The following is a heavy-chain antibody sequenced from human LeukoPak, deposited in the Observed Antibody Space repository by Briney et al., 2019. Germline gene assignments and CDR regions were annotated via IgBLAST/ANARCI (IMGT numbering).Heavy chain of an antibody. CDR2: INHSGST. CDR3: ARVPDYYYYYMDV. J-gene: IGHJ6*03. Sequence: SETLSLTCAVYGGSFSGYYWSWIRQPPGKGLEWIGEINHSGSTNYNPSLKSRVTISVDTSKNQFSLKLSSVTAADTAVYYCARVPDYYYYYMDVWGKGTTVTVSS. CDR1: GGSFSGYY. V-gene: IGHV4-34*01.